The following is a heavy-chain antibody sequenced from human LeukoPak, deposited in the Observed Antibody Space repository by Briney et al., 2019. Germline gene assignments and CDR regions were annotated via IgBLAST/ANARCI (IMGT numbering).Heavy chain of an antibody. CDR1: GYTFTGYY. V-gene: IGHV1-2*02. D-gene: IGHD5-18*01. CDR2: INPNSGGT. Sequence: ASVKVSCKASGYTFTGYYMQWVRQAPGQGLEWMGWINPNSGGTNYAQKLQGRVTMTTDTSTSTAYMELRSLRSDDTAVYYCARGGGYSYGLPYNWFDPWGQGTLVTVSS. J-gene: IGHJ5*02. CDR3: ARGGGYSYGLPYNWFDP.